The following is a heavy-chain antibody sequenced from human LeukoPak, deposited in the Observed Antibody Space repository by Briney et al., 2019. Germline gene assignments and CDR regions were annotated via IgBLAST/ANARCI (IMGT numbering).Heavy chain of an antibody. D-gene: IGHD2-15*01. CDR3: ARGYCSGGSCYYYYYYYYMDV. CDR2: INPSGGST. V-gene: IGHV1-46*01. CDR1: GYTFTSYY. J-gene: IGHJ6*03. Sequence: ASVKVSCKASGYTFTSYYMHWVRQAPGQGLEWMGIINPSGGSTSYAQKFQGRVTMTRDTSTSTVYMELSSLGSEDTAVYYCARGYCSGGSCYYYYYYYYMDVWGKGTTVTVSS.